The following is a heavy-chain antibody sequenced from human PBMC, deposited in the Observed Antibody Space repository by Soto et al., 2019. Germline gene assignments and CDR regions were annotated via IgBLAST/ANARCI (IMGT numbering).Heavy chain of an antibody. CDR1: GCSISSYY. Sequence: SETLSLTCTVSGCSISSYYWSWIRQPPGKGLEWIAYIYYTGSTNYNPSLKSRVTLSADTSKNQFSLKLISVTAADTAMYYCARVDSSGSYFGYWGQGTLVTVSS. D-gene: IGHD3-22*01. J-gene: IGHJ4*02. V-gene: IGHV4-59*01. CDR3: ARVDSSGSYFGY. CDR2: IYYTGST.